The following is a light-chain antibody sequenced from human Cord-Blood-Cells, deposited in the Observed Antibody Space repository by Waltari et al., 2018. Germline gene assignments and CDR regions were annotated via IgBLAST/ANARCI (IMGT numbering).Light chain of an antibody. Sequence: QSVLTQPPSVSAAPGQRVTIYCTGSSSNIGAGYDVHSYQQRPGTAPKLPIYGNNNRPAGVPDRCAGSKSGTSASLAITGLQAEDEADYYCQSYDCSLSGVVFGGGTKLTVL. CDR3: QSYDCSLSGVV. CDR2: GNN. CDR1: SSNIGAGYD. J-gene: IGLJ2*01. V-gene: IGLV1-40*01.